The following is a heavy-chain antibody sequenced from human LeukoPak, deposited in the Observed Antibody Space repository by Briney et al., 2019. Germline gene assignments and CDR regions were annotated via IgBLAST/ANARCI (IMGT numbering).Heavy chain of an antibody. CDR2: LSYNAKTV. CDR1: GFTFSRRE. J-gene: IGHJ4*02. CDR3: ARASYTGFDLHFDQ. Sequence: PGGSLRLSCSASGFTFSRREMAWVRQAPGKGLECVSYLSYNAKTVLHADSVKGRFTISRDNAKNSLSLQMDSLRVEDTAFYFCARASYTGFDLHFDQWGQGTLVTVSS. V-gene: IGHV3-48*03. D-gene: IGHD5-12*01.